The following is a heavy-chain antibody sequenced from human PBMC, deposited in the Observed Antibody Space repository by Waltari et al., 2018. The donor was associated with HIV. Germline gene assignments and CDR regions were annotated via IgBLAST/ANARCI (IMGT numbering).Heavy chain of an antibody. CDR3: ARGYYDSSGYFNYFDY. J-gene: IGHJ4*02. CDR2: IYSSGST. V-gene: IGHV4-4*07. D-gene: IGHD3-22*01. Sequence: QVQLQESGPGLVTPSETLSLTCTVSGGSISTYYWNWIRQPAGKGLGWIGRIYSSGSTDYNPSVKSPVTMSVDTSKNQFSLKLTSVTAADTAVYYCARGYYDSSGYFNYFDYWGRGTLVTVSS. CDR1: GGSISTYY.